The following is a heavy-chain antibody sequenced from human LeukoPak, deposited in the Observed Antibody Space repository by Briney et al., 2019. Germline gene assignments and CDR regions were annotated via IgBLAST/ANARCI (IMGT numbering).Heavy chain of an antibody. CDR1: GFTFSSYA. CDR2: ISGSGGST. J-gene: IGHJ5*02. CDR3: AKRAVPTAATPWFDP. V-gene: IGHV3-23*01. D-gene: IGHD2-15*01. Sequence: GGPLRLSCGASGFTFSSYAMSWVRQAPGKGLEWVSSISGSGGSTYYADSVKGRFTISRDNSKNTLYLQMNSLRAEDTAVYYCAKRAVPTAATPWFDPWGQGTLVIVSS.